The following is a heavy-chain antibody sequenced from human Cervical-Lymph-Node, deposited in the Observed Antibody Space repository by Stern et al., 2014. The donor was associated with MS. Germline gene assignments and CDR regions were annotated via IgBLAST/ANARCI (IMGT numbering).Heavy chain of an antibody. Sequence: QLVQSGAEVKKPGASVKVSCKAAGYTFSSYGITWGRRAPGQGLEWMGWISAYNGQTSYLQKLQCRVPMTTDTSTNTAYMDLRSLRSDDTAVYYCARGGRSNSDYGDYAPDYWGQGTLVTVSS. J-gene: IGHJ4*02. D-gene: IGHD4-17*01. CDR1: GYTFSSYG. V-gene: IGHV1-18*01. CDR2: ISAYNGQT. CDR3: ARGGRSNSDYGDYAPDY.